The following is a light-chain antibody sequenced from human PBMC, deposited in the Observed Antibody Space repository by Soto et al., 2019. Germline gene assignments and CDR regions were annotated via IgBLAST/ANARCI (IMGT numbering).Light chain of an antibody. CDR2: GAS. J-gene: IGKJ5*01. CDR1: QSISSSY. CDR3: QQYGTSPIT. Sequence: IVLTQSPGTLSLSPGERATLSCRASQSISSSYLAWYQQKPGQAPRLLIYGASNRATAIPDRFSGSGSGTDFTLTISRLEPDDFTVYYCQQYGTSPITFGQGTRLEIK. V-gene: IGKV3-20*01.